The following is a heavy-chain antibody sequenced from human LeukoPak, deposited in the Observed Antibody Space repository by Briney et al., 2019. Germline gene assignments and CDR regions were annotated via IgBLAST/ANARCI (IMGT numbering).Heavy chain of an antibody. V-gene: IGHV4-59*08. Sequence: SETLSLTCTVSGGSINSYYWSWIRQPPGKGLEWIGYISYSGCTNYNPSLKSRVTISVDTSKNQFSLKLSSVTAADTAVYYCTRLPSSGQTYFDYWGQGTLVTVSS. D-gene: IGHD6-19*01. CDR2: ISYSGCT. J-gene: IGHJ4*02. CDR1: GGSINSYY. CDR3: TRLPSSGQTYFDY.